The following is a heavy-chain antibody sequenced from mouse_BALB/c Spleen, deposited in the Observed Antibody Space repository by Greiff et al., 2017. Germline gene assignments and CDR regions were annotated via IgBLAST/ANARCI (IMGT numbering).Heavy chain of an antibody. J-gene: IGHJ4*01. V-gene: IGHV2-9*02. CDR1: GFSLTSYG. D-gene: IGHD2-1*01. CDR3: ARNPIYYGNYYAMDY. Sequence: VQLVESGPGLVAPSQSLSITCTVSGFSLTSYGVHWVRQPPGKGLEWLGVIWAGGSTNYNSALMSRLSISKDNSKSQVFLKMNSLQTDDTAMYYCARNPIYYGNYYAMDYWGQGTSVTVSS. CDR2: IWAGGST.